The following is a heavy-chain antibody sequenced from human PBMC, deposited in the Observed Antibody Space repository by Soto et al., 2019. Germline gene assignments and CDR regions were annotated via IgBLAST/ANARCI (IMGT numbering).Heavy chain of an antibody. CDR1: GGTFRISA. V-gene: IGHV1-69*01. CDR2: IIPIIGTP. J-gene: IGHJ4*02. Sequence: QVQLVQSGADVKKPGSSVKVSCKASGGTFRISAISWLRQAPGQGIQWMGGIIPIIGTPNYEQKFQGRVSMTAEDFTSTAYMGMSSLSTEDTAVYSCATGTVGVVSAQRFEYCGEGTLVTVAS. D-gene: IGHD3-3*01. CDR3: ATGTVGVVSAQRFEY.